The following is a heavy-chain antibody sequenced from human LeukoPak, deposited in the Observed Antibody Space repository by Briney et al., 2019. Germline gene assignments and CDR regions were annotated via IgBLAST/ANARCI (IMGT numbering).Heavy chain of an antibody. CDR2: IYTSGST. D-gene: IGHD3-22*01. V-gene: IGHV4-4*07. CDR3: ARDQPAYYYDSSGFDY. Sequence: SETLSLTCTVSGGSISSYYWGWIRQPAGKGLEWIGRIYTSGSTNYNPSLKSRVTMSVDTSKNQFSLKLSSVTAADTAVYYCARDQPAYYYDSSGFDYWGQGTLVTVSS. J-gene: IGHJ4*02. CDR1: GGSISSYY.